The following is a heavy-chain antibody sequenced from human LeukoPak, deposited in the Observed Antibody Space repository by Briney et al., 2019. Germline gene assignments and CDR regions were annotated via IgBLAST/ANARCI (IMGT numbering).Heavy chain of an antibody. CDR3: ARGIRRDGYNTDY. CDR1: GYTFTGYY. CDR2: INPNSGGT. D-gene: IGHD5-24*01. V-gene: IGHV1-2*02. J-gene: IGHJ4*02. Sequence: ASVKVSCKASGYTFTGYYMHWVRQAPGQGLEGMGWINPNSGGTNYAQKFQGRVTMTRDTSISTAYMERSRLRSDDTAVYYCARGIRRDGYNTDYWGQGTLVTVSS.